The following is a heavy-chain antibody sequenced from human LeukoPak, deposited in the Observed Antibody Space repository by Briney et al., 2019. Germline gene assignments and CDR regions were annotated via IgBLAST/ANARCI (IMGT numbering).Heavy chain of an antibody. CDR3: ARSPSPYSSGWYFDY. D-gene: IGHD6-19*01. CDR2: TYQRSKWYN. V-gene: IGHV6-1*01. J-gene: IGHJ4*02. CDR1: GDSFSINSAA. Sequence: SQTLSLTCAISGDSFSINSAAWNWIRQSPSRGLEWLGRTYQRSKWYNDYAVSVKSRITINPDISKNQFSLQLNSVTPEDTAVYYCARSPSPYSSGWYFDYWGQGTLVTASS.